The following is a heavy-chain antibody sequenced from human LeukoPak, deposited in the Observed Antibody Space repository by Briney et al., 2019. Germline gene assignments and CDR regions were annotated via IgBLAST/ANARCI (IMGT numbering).Heavy chain of an antibody. D-gene: IGHD6-19*01. CDR3: TRPYSSGWYRLDY. CDR1: GFTFTSHS. Sequence: PGESLRLSCTASGFTFTSHSLNWVRQAPGKGLEWVGFIRRKANGGTTEYAASVKGRFTISRDDSKSIAYLQMNSLKTEDTAVYYCTRPYSSGWYRLDYWGQGTLVTVSS. J-gene: IGHJ4*02. CDR2: IRRKANGGTT. V-gene: IGHV3-49*04.